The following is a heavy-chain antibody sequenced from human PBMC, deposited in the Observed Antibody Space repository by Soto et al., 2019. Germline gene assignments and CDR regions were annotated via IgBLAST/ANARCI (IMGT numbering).Heavy chain of an antibody. CDR1: CTSIPSSSYY. J-gene: IGHJ6*02. CDR3: ARRLHYDSSGFEGGGMDV. V-gene: IGHV4-39*01. D-gene: IGHD3-22*01. CDR2: IYYSGST. Sequence: SETLSLTCTITCTSIPSSSYYWGLIREPPGKGLEWIGSIYYSGSTYYNTSLKRQVNISVDTSKKQFSMKLSPMTAADTVVYYCARRLHYDSSGFEGGGMDVWGQGTTVS.